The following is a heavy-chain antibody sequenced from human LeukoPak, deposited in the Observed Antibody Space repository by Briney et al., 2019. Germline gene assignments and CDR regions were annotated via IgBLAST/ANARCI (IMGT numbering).Heavy chain of an antibody. CDR1: GYTLTGSF. CDR2: INPNSGVT. Sequence: GASMKVSCKASGYTLTGSFMHWVRQAPGQGLEWMGWINPNSGVTNYAQRFQGRVTMTRDTSISTAYMELSSLRSDDTAVYYCAREAIFRGVITGYDYWGQGTLVTVSS. V-gene: IGHV1-2*02. D-gene: IGHD3-10*01. CDR3: AREAIFRGVITGYDY. J-gene: IGHJ4*02.